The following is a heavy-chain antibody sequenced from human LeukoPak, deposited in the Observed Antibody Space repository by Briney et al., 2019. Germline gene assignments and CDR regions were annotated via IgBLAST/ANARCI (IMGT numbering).Heavy chain of an antibody. D-gene: IGHD3-10*01. CDR2: IYHSGST. CDR3: ARVSPFRGVNY. J-gene: IGHJ4*02. CDR1: GYSISSGYY. Sequence: PSETLSLTCTVSGYSISSGYYWGWIRQPPGKGLEWIGSIYHSGSTNYNPSLKSRVTIPVDTSKNQFSLKLSSVTAADTAVYYCARVSPFRGVNYWGQGTLVTVSS. V-gene: IGHV4-38-2*02.